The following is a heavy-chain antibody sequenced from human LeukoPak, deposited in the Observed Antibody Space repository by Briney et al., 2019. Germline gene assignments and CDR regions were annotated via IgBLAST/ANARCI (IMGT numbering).Heavy chain of an antibody. V-gene: IGHV3-48*01. CDR2: ISTSSSTI. CDR3: ARDGELLRF. CDR1: GFTISSYS. J-gene: IGHJ4*02. Sequence: PGGSLRLSCAASGFTISSYSMNWVRQAPGKGLEWVSYISTSSSTIYYADSVKGRFTISRDNAKNSLYLQMNSLRAEDTAVYYCARDGELLRFWGQGTLVTVSS. D-gene: IGHD1-26*01.